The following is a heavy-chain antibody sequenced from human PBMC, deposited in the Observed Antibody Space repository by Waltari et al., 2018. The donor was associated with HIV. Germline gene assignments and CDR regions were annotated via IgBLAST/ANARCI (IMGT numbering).Heavy chain of an antibody. CDR3: ARDRHYDILTGSYFDY. V-gene: IGHV3-7*01. CDR1: GFTLSSYW. Sequence: EVQLVESGGGLVQPGGSLGLSCAAPGFTLSSYWMRWVRQAPGKGLEWVANIKQDGSKKYYVDSVKGRFTISRDNAKNSLYLQMNSLRAEDTAVYYCARDRHYDILTGSYFDYWGQGTLVTVSS. J-gene: IGHJ4*02. D-gene: IGHD3-9*01. CDR2: IKQDGSKK.